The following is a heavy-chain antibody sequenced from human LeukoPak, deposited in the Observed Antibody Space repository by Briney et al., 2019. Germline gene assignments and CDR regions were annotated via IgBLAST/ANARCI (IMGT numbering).Heavy chain of an antibody. CDR3: ARDETRRFDY. J-gene: IGHJ4*02. CDR1: GFTFSNYW. V-gene: IGHV3-7*01. Sequence: PGGSLRLSCAASGFTFSNYWMTWVRQAPGKGLGWVANIKEGGSEKYYVDSVKGRFTISKDNAHNSLYLQMNSLRVEDTAVYYCARDETRRFDYWGQGTLVTVSS. CDR2: IKEGGSEK.